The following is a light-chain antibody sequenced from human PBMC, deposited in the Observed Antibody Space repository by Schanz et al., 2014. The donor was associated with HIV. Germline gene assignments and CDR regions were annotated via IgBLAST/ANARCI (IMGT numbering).Light chain of an antibody. CDR3: ATWDDSLHGV. J-gene: IGLJ3*02. CDR1: TSNIGTGFH. V-gene: IGLV1-40*01. Sequence: QSVLTQPPSVSGAPGQRVTISCTGGTSNIGTGFHVHWYQQVPGAAPKLLMFGNNNRPSGVPDRFSGSKSGTAASLAISGLQSEDEADYYCATWDDSLHGVFGGGTKLTVL. CDR2: GNN.